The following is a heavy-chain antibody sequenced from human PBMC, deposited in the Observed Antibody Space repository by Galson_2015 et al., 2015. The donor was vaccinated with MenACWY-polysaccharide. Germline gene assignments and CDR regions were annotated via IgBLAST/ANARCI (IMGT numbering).Heavy chain of an antibody. V-gene: IGHV1-8*01. CDR1: GYTFTNYD. CDR2: MNPNSGNS. Sequence: SVKVSCKASGYTFTNYDINWVRQAPGQGLEWMAWMNPNSGNSGYAQKFHGRVTLTKDTSINTAYLELSSLRSEDTAVYYCARAIAVAGQRRDFDLWGRGTLVTVSS. CDR3: ARAIAVAGQRRDFDL. J-gene: IGHJ2*01. D-gene: IGHD6-19*01.